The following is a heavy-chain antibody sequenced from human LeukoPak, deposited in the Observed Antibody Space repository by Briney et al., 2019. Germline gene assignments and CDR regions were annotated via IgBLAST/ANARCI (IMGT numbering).Heavy chain of an antibody. CDR2: IKQDGSVK. CDR3: ARIGYSSSCLDY. V-gene: IGHV3-7*01. D-gene: IGHD6-19*01. Sequence: GGSLRLSCAASGFTFSNYWMSWVRQAPGKGLEWMANIKQDGSVKYYVDSVRGRFTISRDNAKNSVYLQMNSLRAEDTAVYYCARIGYSSSCLDYWGQGTLVTVSS. CDR1: GFTFSNYW. J-gene: IGHJ4*02.